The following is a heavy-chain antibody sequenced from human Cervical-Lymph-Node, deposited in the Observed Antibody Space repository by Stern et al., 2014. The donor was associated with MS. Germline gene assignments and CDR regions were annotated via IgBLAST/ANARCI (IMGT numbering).Heavy chain of an antibody. CDR1: GFTFSDYA. D-gene: IGHD2-15*01. CDR3: AREECSGDSCRGMDV. CDR2: ISYDGSNK. Sequence: VQLVESEGGVVQPGRSLRLSCAASGFTFSDYAMHWVRQAPGKGLEWVAVISYDGSNKKYVDSVKGRFTISRDNSKNTLYVQMNSLRAEDTAVYYCAREECSGDSCRGMDVWGQGATVTVSS. J-gene: IGHJ6*02. V-gene: IGHV3-30-3*01.